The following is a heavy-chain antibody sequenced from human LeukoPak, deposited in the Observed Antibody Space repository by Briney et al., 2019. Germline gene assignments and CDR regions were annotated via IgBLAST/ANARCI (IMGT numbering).Heavy chain of an antibody. J-gene: IGHJ4*02. CDR1: GFTFDDYA. CDR3: AKAASQQLVREVDY. D-gene: IGHD6-13*01. Sequence: GGSLRLSCAASGFTFDDYAMHWVRQAPGKGLEWVSGISWNSGSIGYADSVKGRFTISRDNAKNSLYPQMNSLRAEDTALYYCAKAASQQLVREVDYWGQGTLVTVSS. V-gene: IGHV3-9*01. CDR2: ISWNSGSI.